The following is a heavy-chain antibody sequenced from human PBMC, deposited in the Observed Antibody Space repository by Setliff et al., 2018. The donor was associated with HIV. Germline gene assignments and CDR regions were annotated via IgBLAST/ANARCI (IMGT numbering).Heavy chain of an antibody. D-gene: IGHD3-3*01. CDR1: GGSFSNYY. Sequence: PSETLSLTCAVYGGSFSNYYWSWIRQLPGKGLEWIGEINRSGSTNYNPSLKSRVTISVDTSKSQFSLNLTSVTAADTAVYYCARGLSITVFGVVRTGYYMGVWGKGTTVTVSS. CDR2: INRSGST. J-gene: IGHJ6*03. CDR3: ARGLSITVFGVVRTGYYMGV. V-gene: IGHV4-34*01.